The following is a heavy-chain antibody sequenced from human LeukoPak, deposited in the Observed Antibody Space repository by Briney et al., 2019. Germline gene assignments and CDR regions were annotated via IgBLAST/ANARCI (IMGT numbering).Heavy chain of an antibody. Sequence: TGGSLRLSCAASGFSVRSNYVSWVRQAPGKGLEWVSVLHSGGDTYYADSVKGRFTVSRDDSENTLYLQMNSLRAEDTAVYYCARGKVYYYYDYWGQGTLVTVSS. CDR2: LHSGGDT. D-gene: IGHD5/OR15-5a*01. J-gene: IGHJ4*02. CDR1: GFSVRSNY. V-gene: IGHV3-53*01. CDR3: ARGKVYYYYDY.